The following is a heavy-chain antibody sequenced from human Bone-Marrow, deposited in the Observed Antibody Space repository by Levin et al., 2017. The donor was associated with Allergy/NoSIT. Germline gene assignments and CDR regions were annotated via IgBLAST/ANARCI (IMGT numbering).Heavy chain of an antibody. J-gene: IGHJ3*02. Sequence: TGESLKISCAASGFTFSSHGMHWVRQAPGKGLEWVAITSYDGSNKYYADSVKGRFTISRDNSKNTVYLQMNSLRAEDTAVYYCAKPSSTYCSGGSCYSSAFDIWGQGTMVTVSS. V-gene: IGHV3-30*18. CDR3: AKPSSTYCSGGSCYSSAFDI. D-gene: IGHD2-15*01. CDR1: GFTFSSHG. CDR2: TSYDGSNK.